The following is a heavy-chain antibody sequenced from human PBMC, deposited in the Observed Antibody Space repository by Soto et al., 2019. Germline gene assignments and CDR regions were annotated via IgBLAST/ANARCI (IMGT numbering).Heavy chain of an antibody. Sequence: QVDLVQSGAEVKKAGSSVTVSCKTSGASFYNFALYWVRQAPGQGLEWVGGLTPVFRTANYSQKFQGRVTITAVESTTTAYMELSNLRSDDTAVFYCAGVDCGGGTCYSGGVDYWGQGTLVTVSS. J-gene: IGHJ4*02. CDR3: AGVDCGGGTCYSGGVDY. CDR2: LTPVFRTA. CDR1: GASFYNFA. V-gene: IGHV1-69*01. D-gene: IGHD2-15*01.